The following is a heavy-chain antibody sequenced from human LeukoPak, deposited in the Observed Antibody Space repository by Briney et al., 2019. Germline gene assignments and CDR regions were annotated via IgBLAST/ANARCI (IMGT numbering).Heavy chain of an antibody. D-gene: IGHD3-22*01. CDR2: IYHSGNT. Sequence: PSETLSLTCAVSGGSISSSNWWSWVRQPPGKGLEWIGEIYHSGNTNYNPSLKSRVTISVDKSKNQFSLKLSSVTAADTAVYFCARAAPNYYDSSGSLRNPYFDYWGQGTLVTVSS. V-gene: IGHV4-4*02. J-gene: IGHJ4*02. CDR3: ARAAPNYYDSSGSLRNPYFDY. CDR1: GGSISSSNW.